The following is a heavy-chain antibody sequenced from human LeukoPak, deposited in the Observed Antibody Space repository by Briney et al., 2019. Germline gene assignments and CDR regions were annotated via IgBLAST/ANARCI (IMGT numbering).Heavy chain of an antibody. Sequence: GASVKVSCKASGYTFTSYDINWVRQAPGQGLEWMGWISPYNGNTHYAQKLQGRVTMTTDTSTSTAYMELRSLRFDDTAVYYCAREYSGSYYGYWGQGTLVTVSS. J-gene: IGHJ4*02. D-gene: IGHD1-26*01. CDR1: GYTFTSYD. CDR2: ISPYNGNT. V-gene: IGHV1-18*01. CDR3: AREYSGSYYGY.